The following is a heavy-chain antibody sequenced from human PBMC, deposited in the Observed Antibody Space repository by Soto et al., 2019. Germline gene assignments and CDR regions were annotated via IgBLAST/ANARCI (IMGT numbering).Heavy chain of an antibody. D-gene: IGHD6-13*01. CDR2: ISSSSSYT. V-gene: IGHV3-11*05. CDR3: AREDSSSWQYYFDY. Sequence: GGSLRLSCAASGFTFSDYYMSWIRQAPGKGLEWVSYISSSSSYTNYADSVKGRFTISRDNAKNSLYLQMNSLRAEDTAVYYCAREDSSSWQYYFDYWGQGTLVTVSS. CDR1: GFTFSDYY. J-gene: IGHJ4*02.